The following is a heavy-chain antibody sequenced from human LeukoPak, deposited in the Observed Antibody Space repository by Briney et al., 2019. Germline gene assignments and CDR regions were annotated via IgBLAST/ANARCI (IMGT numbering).Heavy chain of an antibody. J-gene: IGHJ6*03. Sequence: GGTLRLSCEASGFSFSIYGMSWVRQAPGKGLEWVSTISGTGGTTYYADSVKGRFTISRDNSKNTLYLQMNSLRAEDTAVYYCARDLRTNYYGSGSYYIGAIDLNHYYYMDVWGKGTTVTISS. D-gene: IGHD3-10*01. V-gene: IGHV3-23*01. CDR3: ARDLRTNYYGSGSYYIGAIDLNHYYYMDV. CDR2: ISGTGGTT. CDR1: GFSFSIYG.